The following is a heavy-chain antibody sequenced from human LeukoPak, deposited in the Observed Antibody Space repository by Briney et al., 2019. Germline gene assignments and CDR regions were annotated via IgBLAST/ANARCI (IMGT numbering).Heavy chain of an antibody. V-gene: IGHV4-4*09. J-gene: IGHJ6*03. CDR2: IHSSGTT. Sequence: SETLSLTCTVSGDSISGYYYNWIRQSPGKGLEWIGFIHSSGTTEYIPSLRGRVTLSVATSKNQLSLKLTSVTAADTAVYYCARLTATPAGSYHYHYTHVWGKGTTVTVSS. CDR1: GDSISGYY. D-gene: IGHD3-9*01. CDR3: ARLTATPAGSYHYHYTHV.